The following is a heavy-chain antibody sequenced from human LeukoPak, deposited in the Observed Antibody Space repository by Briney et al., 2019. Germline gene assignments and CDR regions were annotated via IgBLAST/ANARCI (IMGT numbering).Heavy chain of an antibody. D-gene: IGHD3-10*01. CDR3: ARVWQLGV. J-gene: IGHJ6*02. Sequence: GRSLRLSCAASGFTFSTSGMNWVRQAPGKGLQWVAYISSRSESKYYAASVKGRFTISRDNARNSLYLQMNSLRDDDTALYYCARVWQLGVWGQGTAVTVSS. V-gene: IGHV3-48*02. CDR1: GFTFSTSG. CDR2: ISSRSESK.